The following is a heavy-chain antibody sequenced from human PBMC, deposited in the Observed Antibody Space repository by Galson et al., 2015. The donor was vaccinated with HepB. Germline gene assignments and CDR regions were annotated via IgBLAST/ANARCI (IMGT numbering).Heavy chain of an antibody. Sequence: SVKVSCKVSGYTLTELSMHWVRQAPGKGLEWMGGFDPEDGETIYAQKFQGRVTMTEDTSTDTAYMELSSLRSEDTAVYYCATDLIGRSSTSCYPDYWGQGTLVTVSS. V-gene: IGHV1-24*01. CDR2: FDPEDGET. J-gene: IGHJ4*02. CDR1: GYTLTELS. D-gene: IGHD2-2*01. CDR3: ATDLIGRSSTSCYPDY.